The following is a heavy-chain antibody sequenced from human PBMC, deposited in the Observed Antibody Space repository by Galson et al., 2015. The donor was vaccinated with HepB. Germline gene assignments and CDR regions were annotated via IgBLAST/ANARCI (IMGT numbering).Heavy chain of an antibody. V-gene: IGHV3-74*01. CDR2: VKSDGETA. D-gene: IGHD3-10*01. CDR3: ARTITPAPIPLFDS. Sequence: VRQPPGKGLVWVSRVKSDGETADYADSVKGRFTISRDNAKNRLFLHMDSLTVDDTAVYFCARTITPAPIPLFDSWGQGTLVTVSS. J-gene: IGHJ4*02.